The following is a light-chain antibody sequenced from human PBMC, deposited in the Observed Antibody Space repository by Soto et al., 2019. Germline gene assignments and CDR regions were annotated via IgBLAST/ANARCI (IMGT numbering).Light chain of an antibody. CDR1: SSDVGGYNY. J-gene: IGLJ1*01. Sequence: QSVLTQPPSASGSPGQSVTISCTGTSSDVGGYNYVSWNQQHPGKAPKLMIYEVSKRPSGVPDRFSGSKSGNTASLTVSGLQAEDEADYYCISYAGSNLLYVFGTGTKVTVL. V-gene: IGLV2-8*01. CDR3: ISYAGSNLLYV. CDR2: EVS.